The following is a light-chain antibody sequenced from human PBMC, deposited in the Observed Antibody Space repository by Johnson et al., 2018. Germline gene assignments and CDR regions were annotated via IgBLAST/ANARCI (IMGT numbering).Light chain of an antibody. Sequence: QSVLTQPPSVSAAPGQKVTISCSGSSSNIGNNYVSWYQQLPGTAPKLLIYENNKRPSGIPDRFSGSKSGTSATLAITGLPTGDAADDYCGTWDSSLSAGNVFGTGTKVTVL. CDR2: ENN. V-gene: IGLV1-51*02. CDR1: SSNIGNNY. J-gene: IGLJ1*01. CDR3: GTWDSSLSAGNV.